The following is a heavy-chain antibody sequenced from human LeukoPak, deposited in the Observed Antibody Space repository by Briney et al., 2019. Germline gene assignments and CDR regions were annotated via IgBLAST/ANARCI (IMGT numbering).Heavy chain of an antibody. CDR2: IYYSGST. Sequence: PSETLSLTSTVSGGSISSSSYYWGWIRQPPGKGLEWIGSIYYSGSTYYNPSLKSRVTISVDTSKNQFSLKLSSVTAADTAVYYCASWVDTAKFDYWGQGTLVTVSS. J-gene: IGHJ4*02. V-gene: IGHV4-39*07. CDR1: GGSISSSSYY. D-gene: IGHD5-18*01. CDR3: ASWVDTAKFDY.